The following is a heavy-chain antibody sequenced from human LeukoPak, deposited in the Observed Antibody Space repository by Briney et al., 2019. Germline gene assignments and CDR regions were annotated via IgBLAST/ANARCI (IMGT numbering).Heavy chain of an antibody. Sequence: SETLSLTCTVSGGSISSYCWSWLRQPPGKGLEWIGYIYYSGSTNYNPSLKSRVTISVDTSTNQFSLKLSSVTAADTAVYYCARDPPGSGSYYDYWGQGTLVTVSS. CDR2: IYYSGST. D-gene: IGHD3-10*01. J-gene: IGHJ4*02. CDR1: GGSISSYC. V-gene: IGHV4-59*01. CDR3: ARDPPGSGSYYDY.